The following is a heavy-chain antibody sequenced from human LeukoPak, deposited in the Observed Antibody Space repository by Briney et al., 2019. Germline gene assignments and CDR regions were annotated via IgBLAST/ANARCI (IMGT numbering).Heavy chain of an antibody. CDR1: GGTFSSYA. CDR3: ARVGTCGGDCYLDFDY. Sequence: ASVTVSCKASGGTFSSYAISWVRQAPGQGLEWMGGIIPIFGTANYAQKFQGRVTITADKSTSTAYMELSSLRSEDTAVYYCARVGTCGGDCYLDFDYWGQGTLVTVSS. D-gene: IGHD2-21*02. V-gene: IGHV1-69*06. J-gene: IGHJ4*02. CDR2: IIPIFGTA.